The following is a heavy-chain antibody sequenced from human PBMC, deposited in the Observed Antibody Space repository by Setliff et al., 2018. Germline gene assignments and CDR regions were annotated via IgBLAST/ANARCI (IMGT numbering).Heavy chain of an antibody. Sequence: PSETLSLTCAVYGGSFSGYYWTWIRQPPGKGLEWIGEINHSGSTNYNPSLKSRVTISVDTSKNQFSLKLSSVTAADTAVYYCARDYSSSWDYYYYYMDVWGKGTTVTVSS. CDR1: GGSFSGYY. CDR3: ARDYSSSWDYYYYYMDV. CDR2: INHSGST. J-gene: IGHJ6*03. D-gene: IGHD6-13*01. V-gene: IGHV4-34*01.